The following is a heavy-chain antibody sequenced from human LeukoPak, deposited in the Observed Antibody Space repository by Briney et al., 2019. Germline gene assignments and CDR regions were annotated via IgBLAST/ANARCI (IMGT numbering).Heavy chain of an antibody. CDR3: AKEGRSLQTY. J-gene: IGHJ4*02. V-gene: IGHV3-7*03. CDR2: IKEDGTET. D-gene: IGHD5-24*01. CDR1: GFMFSSNW. Sequence: GGSLRLSCAASGFMFSSNWMSWVRLAPGKGLEWVANIKEDGTETYYVDSVKGRFTISRDNAKNSLYLLMNSLRVEDTAVYYCAKEGRSLQTYWGQGTLVTVSS.